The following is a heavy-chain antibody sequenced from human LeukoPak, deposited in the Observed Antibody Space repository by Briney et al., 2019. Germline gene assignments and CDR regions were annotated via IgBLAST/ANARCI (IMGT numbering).Heavy chain of an antibody. Sequence: PGGSLRLSCAASGFTFSSYAMHWVRQAPGKGLEWVAVISYDGSNKYYADSVKGRFTISRDNSKNTLYLQMNSLRAEDTAVYYCARGLPRWELGTGDYWGQGTLVTVSS. CDR1: GFTFSSYA. CDR2: ISYDGSNK. J-gene: IGHJ4*02. CDR3: ARGLPRWELGTGDY. D-gene: IGHD1-26*01. V-gene: IGHV3-30*04.